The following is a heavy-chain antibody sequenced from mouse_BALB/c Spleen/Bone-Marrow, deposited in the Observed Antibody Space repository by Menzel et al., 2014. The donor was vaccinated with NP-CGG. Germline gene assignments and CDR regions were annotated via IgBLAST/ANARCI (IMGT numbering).Heavy chain of an antibody. Sequence: EVQLVESGGGLVQPGGSRKLSCVASGFTFSSFGMHWVRQAPEKGLEWAAYISSGSSSTYYADTLKGRFTISRDNPKNTLFLQMTSLRSEDTAMYYCARGYYYGSSHYWYFDVWGAGTTVTVSS. J-gene: IGHJ1*01. CDR3: ARGYYYGSSHYWYFDV. V-gene: IGHV5-17*02. CDR1: GFTFSSFG. CDR2: ISSGSSST. D-gene: IGHD1-1*01.